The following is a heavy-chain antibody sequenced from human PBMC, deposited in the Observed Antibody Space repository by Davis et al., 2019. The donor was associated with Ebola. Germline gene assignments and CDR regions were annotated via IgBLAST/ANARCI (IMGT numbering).Heavy chain of an antibody. J-gene: IGHJ4*02. Sequence: PGGSLRLSCAASGFPFSNYAMHWVRQAPDKGLEWVAGTPYDGGKKYYADSVKGRFTISRDYSNNTLFLQMNSLRTEDTAIYYCARPLGSASWHHFDTWGRGTLVTVSS. D-gene: IGHD2-2*01. CDR1: GFPFSNYA. CDR2: TPYDGGKK. V-gene: IGHV3-30-3*01. CDR3: ARPLGSASWHHFDT.